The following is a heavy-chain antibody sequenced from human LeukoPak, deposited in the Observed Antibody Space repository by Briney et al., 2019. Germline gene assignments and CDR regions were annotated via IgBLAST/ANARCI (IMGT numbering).Heavy chain of an antibody. D-gene: IGHD3-10*01. CDR2: INAGNGNT. Sequence: GASVKVSCKASGYTFTSYAIHWVRQAPRQRLEWMGWINAGNGNTRYSQKFQGRVTITRDTSASTAYMELSSLRSEDTAVYYCARDRYSNGSGDYYTIDAFDIWGQGTMVTVSS. V-gene: IGHV1-3*01. CDR1: GYTFTSYA. CDR3: ARDRYSNGSGDYYTIDAFDI. J-gene: IGHJ3*02.